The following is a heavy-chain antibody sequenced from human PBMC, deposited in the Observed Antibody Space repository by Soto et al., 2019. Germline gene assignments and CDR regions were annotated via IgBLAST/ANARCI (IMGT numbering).Heavy chain of an antibody. CDR1: GGTFSTSS. V-gene: IGHV1-69*15. Sequence: QVQLVQSGAEVKKPGSSVKVSCKASGGTFSTSSINWLRQAPGQRPEWMGNILPIFGTADYAQKFRDRVTXTXDXSPXTAYMELRSLFSEDAAVYYCARGHEYGGNSDAYDIWGQGTVVTVSS. D-gene: IGHD4-17*01. CDR2: ILPIFGTA. CDR3: ARGHEYGGNSDAYDI. J-gene: IGHJ3*02.